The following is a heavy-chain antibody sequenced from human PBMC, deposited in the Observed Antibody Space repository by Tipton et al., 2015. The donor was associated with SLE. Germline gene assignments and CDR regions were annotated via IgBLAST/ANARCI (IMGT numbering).Heavy chain of an antibody. Sequence: TLSLTCAVYGGSFSRFYWNWIRQPPGKGLEWIGSIHYSGSTNDNPSLKSRVTMSVDTSKNQFSLNLTSVTAADAAVYYCARITVGQPDYWGQGTLVTVSS. CDR2: IHYSGST. CDR1: GGSFSRFY. CDR3: ARITVGQPDY. J-gene: IGHJ4*02. D-gene: IGHD3-10*01. V-gene: IGHV4-34*01.